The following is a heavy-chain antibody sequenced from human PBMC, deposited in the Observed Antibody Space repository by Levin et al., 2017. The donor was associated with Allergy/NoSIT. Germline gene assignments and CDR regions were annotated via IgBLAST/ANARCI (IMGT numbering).Heavy chain of an antibody. CDR3: ARLYGDYPYSPGSY. V-gene: IGHV1-2*02. CDR1: GYTFTGYY. D-gene: IGHD4-17*01. CDR2: INPNSGGT. Sequence: ASVKVSCKASGYTFTGYYMHWVRQAPGQGLEWMGWINPNSGGTNYAQKFQGRVTMTRDTSISTAYMELSRLRSDDTAVYYCARLYGDYPYSPGSYWGQGTLVTVSS. J-gene: IGHJ4*02.